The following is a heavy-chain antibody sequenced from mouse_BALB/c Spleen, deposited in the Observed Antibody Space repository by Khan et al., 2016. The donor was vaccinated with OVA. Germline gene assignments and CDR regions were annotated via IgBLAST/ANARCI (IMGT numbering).Heavy chain of an antibody. V-gene: IGHV5-6*01. CDR1: GFTFSSYS. J-gene: IGHJ3*01. CDR3: ASHLTGSFAY. CDR2: ISSGGDYT. Sequence: VQLKESGGDLVKPGGSLKLSCAASGFTFSSYSMSWVRQTPDKRLAWVATISSGGDYTYYPDNVKGRFTFSRDNAKNTLYLQMSSLKSEDTAMYYCASHLTGSFAYWGQGTLVTVSA. D-gene: IGHD4-1*01.